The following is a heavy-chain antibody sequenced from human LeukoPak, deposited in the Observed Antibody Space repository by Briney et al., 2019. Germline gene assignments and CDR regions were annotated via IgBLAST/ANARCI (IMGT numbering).Heavy chain of an antibody. Sequence: GGSLRLSCAASRFTFSSYGMHWVRQAPGKGLEWVAFIRYDGSNKYYADSVKGRFTISRDNAKNSLYLQMNNLSAEDTAVYYCARAWSRVDPFDMWGQGTMVTVSS. J-gene: IGHJ3*02. V-gene: IGHV3-30*02. CDR3: ARAWSRVDPFDM. CDR1: RFTFSSYG. CDR2: IRYDGSNK. D-gene: IGHD2-8*02.